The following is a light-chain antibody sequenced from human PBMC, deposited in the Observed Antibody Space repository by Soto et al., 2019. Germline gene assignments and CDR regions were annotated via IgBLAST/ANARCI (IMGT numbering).Light chain of an antibody. J-gene: IGKJ1*01. Sequence: DIQMPQSPYSLPASIGDRVTITCRASQSISDFLTWYQQKPGKAPKLLIYAASTLQSGVPSRFSGSGSGTDFTLTISSLEPEDFATYYCQQTYSSPPTFGQGTKVDIK. CDR3: QQTYSSPPT. V-gene: IGKV1-39*01. CDR1: QSISDF. CDR2: AAS.